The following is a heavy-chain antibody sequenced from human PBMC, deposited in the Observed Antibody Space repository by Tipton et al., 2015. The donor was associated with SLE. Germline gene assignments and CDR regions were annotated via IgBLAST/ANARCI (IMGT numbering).Heavy chain of an antibody. CDR3: ASQTGGLDY. CDR1: GYTFTSYY. Sequence: QLVQSGAEVNKPGASVKVSCMASGYTFTSYYMHWVRQAPGQGLEWMGIINPSGGSTSYAQKFQGRVTMTRDTSTSTVYMELNSLRSDDTAVYYCASQTGGLDYWGQGPLVTVSS. J-gene: IGHJ4*02. D-gene: IGHD7-27*01. V-gene: IGHV1-46*01. CDR2: INPSGGST.